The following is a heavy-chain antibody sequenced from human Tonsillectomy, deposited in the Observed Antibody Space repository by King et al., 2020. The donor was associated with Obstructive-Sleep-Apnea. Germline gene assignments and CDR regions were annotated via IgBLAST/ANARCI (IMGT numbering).Heavy chain of an antibody. Sequence: QLVQSGAEVKKPGSSVKVSCKASGGPYISYAISGGRQAPVQGRECRGGIIPIFCTANYYQKFRGRVTITADESPSTAYMELSSLRSEDTAVYYCARDGDYYDSRNYYYGMDVWGQGTTVTVSS. J-gene: IGHJ6*02. CDR1: GGPYISYA. V-gene: IGHV1-69*01. CDR3: ARDGDYYDSRNYYYGMDV. D-gene: IGHD3-22*01. CDR2: IIPIFCTA.